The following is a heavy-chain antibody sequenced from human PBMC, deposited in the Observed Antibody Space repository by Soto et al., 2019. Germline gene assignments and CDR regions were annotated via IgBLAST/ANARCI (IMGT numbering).Heavy chain of an antibody. J-gene: IGHJ1*01. CDR2: ISAYNGNT. Sequence: ASVKVSCKASGYTFTSYGISWVRQAPGQGLEWMGWISAYNGNTNYAQKLQGRVTMTTDTSTSTAYMELGSLRSDDTAVYYCARDVEDIVVVVAAGRGYFQHWGQGTLVTVSS. V-gene: IGHV1-18*01. CDR3: ARDVEDIVVVVAAGRGYFQH. D-gene: IGHD2-15*01. CDR1: GYTFTSYG.